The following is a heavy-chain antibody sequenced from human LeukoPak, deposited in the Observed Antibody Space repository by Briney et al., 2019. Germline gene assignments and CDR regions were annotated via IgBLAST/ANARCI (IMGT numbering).Heavy chain of an antibody. Sequence: PSETLSLTCTVSGGSISSSSYYWGWIRQPPGKGLEWIGSIYYSGSTYYNPSLKSRVTISVDTSKNQFSLKLSSVTAADTAVYYCARDRSRHPGIFDYWGQGTLVTVSS. V-gene: IGHV4-39*07. D-gene: IGHD6-13*01. J-gene: IGHJ4*02. CDR1: GGSISSSSYY. CDR2: IYYSGST. CDR3: ARDRSRHPGIFDY.